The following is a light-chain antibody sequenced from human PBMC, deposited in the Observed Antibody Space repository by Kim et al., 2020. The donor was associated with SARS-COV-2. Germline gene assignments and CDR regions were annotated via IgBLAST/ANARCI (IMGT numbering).Light chain of an antibody. V-gene: IGKV1-5*01. J-gene: IGKJ4*01. CDR2: DAS. Sequence: GDRVTITCRASQSINTWMAWYQQKPGKAPNLLIYDASSLESGVPSRFSGSGSGTEFTLTISSLQPDDFATYFCQQYNRYPLTFGGGTKV. CDR1: QSINTW. CDR3: QQYNRYPLT.